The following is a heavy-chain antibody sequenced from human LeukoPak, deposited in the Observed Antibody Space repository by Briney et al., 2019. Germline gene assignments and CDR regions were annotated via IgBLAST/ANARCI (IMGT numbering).Heavy chain of an antibody. V-gene: IGHV4-30-4*01. CDR1: GGSISSGDYY. D-gene: IGHD3-22*01. CDR2: IYDSGST. CDR3: ARHPTRYDSSGSRFDP. Sequence: PSETLSLTCTVSGGSISSGDYYWSWIRQPPGKGLECIGYIYDSGSTYYNPSLKSRVTISVDTSKNQFSLKLSSVTAADTAVYYCARHPTRYDSSGSRFDPWGQGTLVTVSS. J-gene: IGHJ5*02.